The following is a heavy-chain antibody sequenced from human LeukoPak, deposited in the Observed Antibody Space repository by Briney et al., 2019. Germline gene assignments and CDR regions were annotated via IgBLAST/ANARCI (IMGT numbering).Heavy chain of an antibody. J-gene: IGHJ3*02. CDR2: KNPNSGNT. V-gene: IGHV1-8*01. CDR3: ASGPCSSTSCKDAFDI. CDR1: GYTFTSYG. D-gene: IGHD2-2*01. Sequence: ASVKFSCKASGYTFTSYGINWVRQATGQGLEWMGWKNPNSGNTGYAQKFQGRVTMTRNTSISTAYMELSSLRSEDTAVYYCASGPCSSTSCKDAFDIWGQGTMVTVSS.